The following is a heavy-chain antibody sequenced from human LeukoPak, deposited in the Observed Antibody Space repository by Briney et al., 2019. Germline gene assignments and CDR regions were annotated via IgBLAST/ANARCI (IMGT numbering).Heavy chain of an antibody. J-gene: IGHJ4*02. CDR2: IRSKAYGATP. CDR3: SRGSHTRGLSDFDF. D-gene: IGHD5-12*01. V-gene: IGHV3-49*04. Sequence: GGSLRLSCTASGLTFGDYGIIWVRQAPGKGLEWVGLIRSKAYGATPEYAASVKGRFTISRDDSQSIAYLQMDSLKSEDTALYYCSRGSHTRGLSDFDFWGQGTLVIVSS. CDR1: GLTFGDYG.